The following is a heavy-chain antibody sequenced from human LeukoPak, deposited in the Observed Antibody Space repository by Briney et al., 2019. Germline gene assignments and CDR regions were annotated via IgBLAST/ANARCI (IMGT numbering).Heavy chain of an antibody. CDR1: GFTFDDYG. V-gene: IGHV3-20*04. Sequence: TGGSLRLSCAASGFTFDDYGMSWVRQAPGKGLEWVSGINWNGGSTGYADSVKGRFTISRDNAKNSLYLQMNSLRAGDTALYYCAREGGIVGAITGTYYYYMDVWGKGTTVTVSS. D-gene: IGHD1-26*01. J-gene: IGHJ6*03. CDR3: AREGGIVGAITGTYYYYMDV. CDR2: INWNGGST.